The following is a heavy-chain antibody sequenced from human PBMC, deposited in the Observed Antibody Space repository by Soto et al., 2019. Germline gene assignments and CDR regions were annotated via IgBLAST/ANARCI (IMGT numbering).Heavy chain of an antibody. CDR2: IIPILGIA. CDR1: GGTFSSYT. J-gene: IGHJ4*02. Sequence: QVQLVQSGAEVKKPGSSVKVSCKASGGTFSSYTISWVRQAPGQGLEWMGRIIPILGIANYAQKFQGRVMITADKSTSTAYMELSSLRSEDTAVYYCARDRCTNGVCSPYYFDYWGQGTLVTVSS. D-gene: IGHD2-8*01. CDR3: ARDRCTNGVCSPYYFDY. V-gene: IGHV1-69*08.